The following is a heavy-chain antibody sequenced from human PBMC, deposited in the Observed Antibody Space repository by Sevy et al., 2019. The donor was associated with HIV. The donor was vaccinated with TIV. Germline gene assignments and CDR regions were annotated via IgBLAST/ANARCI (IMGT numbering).Heavy chain of an antibody. CDR1: GYTFTGYY. V-gene: IGHV1-2*02. CDR3: ARDRNIAAAGIGY. J-gene: IGHJ4*02. D-gene: IGHD6-13*01. CDR2: INPNSGGT. Sequence: ASVKVSCKASGYTFTGYYMHWVRQAPGQGLEWMGWINPNSGGTNYAQKFQGRVTMTRDTSISTAYMELSRLRSDDTAVYYCARDRNIAAAGIGYWGQGTVVTVSS.